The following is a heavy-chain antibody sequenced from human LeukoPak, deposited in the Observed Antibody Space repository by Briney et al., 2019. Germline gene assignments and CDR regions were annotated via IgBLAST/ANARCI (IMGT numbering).Heavy chain of an antibody. CDR1: VGSISTYY. Sequence: SETLSLTCTVSVGSISTYYWSWIRQPPGKGLEWIGYIYYSGSTNYNPSLKSRVTISVDTSKNQFSLKLSSVTAADTAVYYCARPARRFGESPFDYWGQGTLVTVSS. CDR2: IYYSGST. J-gene: IGHJ4*02. D-gene: IGHD3-10*01. CDR3: ARPARRFGESPFDY. V-gene: IGHV4-59*08.